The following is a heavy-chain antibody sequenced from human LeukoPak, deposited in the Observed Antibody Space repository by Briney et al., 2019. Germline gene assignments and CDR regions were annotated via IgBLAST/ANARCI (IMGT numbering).Heavy chain of an antibody. V-gene: IGHV3-21*01. J-gene: IGHJ4*02. Sequence: PGGSLRLSRAASGFSFSDYSMNWVRQAPGKGLECVSSITISSSIIYYADSVKGRFTISRDNAKNSLFLQMNSLRAEDTAVYYCARDLSDDYSLDYWGQGTLVSVSS. CDR1: GFSFSDYS. D-gene: IGHD3-16*01. CDR2: ITISSSII. CDR3: ARDLSDDYSLDY.